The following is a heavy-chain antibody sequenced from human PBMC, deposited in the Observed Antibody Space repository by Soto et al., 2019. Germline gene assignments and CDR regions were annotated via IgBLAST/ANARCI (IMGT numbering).Heavy chain of an antibody. V-gene: IGHV4-4*02. CDR3: AKNAYCVSTSCSGLFGFGP. D-gene: IGHD2-2*01. Sequence: SETLSLTCAVSGDSISDSDWWSWVRQSPGKGLEWIGEIYQSGSTNYNPSLKSRVTISVDKSNNQFSLKLFSVTAADTAVYYCAKNAYCVSTSCSGLFGFGPWSQGTLVTVS. J-gene: IGHJ5*02. CDR2: IYQSGST. CDR1: GDSISDSDW.